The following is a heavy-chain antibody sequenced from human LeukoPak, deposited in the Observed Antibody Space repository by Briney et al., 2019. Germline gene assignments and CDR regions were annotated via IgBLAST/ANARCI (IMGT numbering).Heavy chain of an antibody. Sequence: PSETLSLTCAVYGGSFSGYYWSWIRQPPGKGLEWIGEINHSGSTNYNPSLKSRVTISVDASKNQFSLKLSSVTAADTAVYYCAAVGSGTGAFDYWGQGTQVTVSS. CDR2: INHSGST. D-gene: IGHD2-8*02. CDR3: AAVGSGTGAFDY. J-gene: IGHJ4*02. V-gene: IGHV4-34*01. CDR1: GGSFSGYY.